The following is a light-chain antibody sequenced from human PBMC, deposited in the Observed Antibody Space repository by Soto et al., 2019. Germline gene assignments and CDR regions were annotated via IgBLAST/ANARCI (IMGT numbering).Light chain of an antibody. CDR2: GVT. CDR3: YSYAGRNIWV. V-gene: IGLV2-8*01. Sequence: QSALTQPASVSGSPGQSITISCTGTSSDVGGYNYVSWYQHHPGKAPKLMIFGVTKRPSGFPDRFSGSKSGNTASLTVSGLQADDEAVYYCYSYAGRNIWVFGGGTQLTVL. J-gene: IGLJ3*02. CDR1: SSDVGGYNY.